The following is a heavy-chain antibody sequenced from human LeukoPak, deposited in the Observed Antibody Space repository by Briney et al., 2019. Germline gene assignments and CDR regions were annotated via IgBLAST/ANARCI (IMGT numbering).Heavy chain of an antibody. J-gene: IGHJ4*02. V-gene: IGHV3-30*18. CDR1: GFTFSSYG. CDR2: ISYDGSNK. Sequence: GGSLRLSCAASGFTFSSYGMHWVRQAPGKGLEWVAVISYDGSNKYYADPVKGRFTISRDNSKNTLYLQMNSLRAEDTAVYYCAKDTRLKPFDYWGQGTLVTVSS. CDR3: AKDTRLKPFDY. D-gene: IGHD2-15*01.